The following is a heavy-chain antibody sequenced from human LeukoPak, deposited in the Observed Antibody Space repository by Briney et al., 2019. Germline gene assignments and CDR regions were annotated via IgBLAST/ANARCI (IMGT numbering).Heavy chain of an antibody. D-gene: IGHD6-13*01. CDR3: ARDQEAAAGTDY. CDR2: INHSGST. J-gene: IGHJ4*02. V-gene: IGHV4-34*01. CDR1: GRSFSDYS. Sequence: PSETLSLTCAVYGRSFSDYSWSWIRQPPGKGLEWIGEINHSGSTNYNPSLKSRVTISLDTSKNQFSLKLSSVTPEDTAVYYCARDQEAAAGTDYWGQGTLVTVSS.